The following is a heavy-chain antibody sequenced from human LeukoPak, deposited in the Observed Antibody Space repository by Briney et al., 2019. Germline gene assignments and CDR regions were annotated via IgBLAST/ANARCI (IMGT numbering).Heavy chain of an antibody. CDR3: ARGYDFWSGSGAFDV. Sequence: SETLSLTCTVSGGSISSYYWSWIRQPAGKGLEWIGRIYTSGSTNYNPSLKSRVTMSVDTSKNQVSLKLSSVTAADTAVYYCARGYDFWSGSGAFDVWGQGTMVTVSS. CDR1: GGSISSYY. CDR2: IYTSGST. J-gene: IGHJ3*01. D-gene: IGHD3-3*01. V-gene: IGHV4-4*07.